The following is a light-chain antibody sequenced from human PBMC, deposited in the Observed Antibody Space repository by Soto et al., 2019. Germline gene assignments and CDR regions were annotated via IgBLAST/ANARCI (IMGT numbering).Light chain of an antibody. Sequence: QSALTQPASVSGSPGQSITISCTGTSSDVGGYNYVSWYQQHPGKAPKLMIYEVSNRPSGVSNRFSGSKSGNTASLTISGLQAEDEADYYCSSYTSGSTWVFGGRTKLTVL. CDR2: EVS. CDR3: SSYTSGSTWV. J-gene: IGLJ3*02. CDR1: SSDVGGYNY. V-gene: IGLV2-14*01.